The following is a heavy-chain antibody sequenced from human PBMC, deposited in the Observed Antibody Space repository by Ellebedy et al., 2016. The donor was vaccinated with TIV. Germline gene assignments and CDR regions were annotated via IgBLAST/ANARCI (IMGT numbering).Heavy chain of an antibody. CDR2: IYYSGST. J-gene: IGHJ1*01. D-gene: IGHD2-2*02. V-gene: IGHV4-39*01. CDR3: ARIFGNQLLYRNAEYFQY. Sequence: SETLSLTXTVSGGSISSSSYYWGWIRQPPGKGLEWIGSIYYSGSTYYNPSLKSRVTISVDTSKNQFSLKLSSVTAADTAVYYCARIFGNQLLYRNAEYFQYWGQGTLVTVSS. CDR1: GGSISSSSYY.